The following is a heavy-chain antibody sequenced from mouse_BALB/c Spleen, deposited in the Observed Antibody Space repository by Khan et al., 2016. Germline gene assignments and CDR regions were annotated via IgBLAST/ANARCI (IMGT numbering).Heavy chain of an antibody. Sequence: QIQLVQSGPELKKPGEPVKISCKASGYTLTNYGLNWVKQAPGQGLKWMGWITTSTGEPTSADDFKGRFAFSLETSASPAYLQINNLHNEDTAPSSWASKPPRLPAYYAMHYWGQGTPVTV. J-gene: IGHJ4*01. D-gene: IGHD2-13*01. V-gene: IGHV9-3-1*01. CDR2: ITTSTGEP. CDR3: ASKPPRLPAYYAMHY. CDR1: GYTLTNYG.